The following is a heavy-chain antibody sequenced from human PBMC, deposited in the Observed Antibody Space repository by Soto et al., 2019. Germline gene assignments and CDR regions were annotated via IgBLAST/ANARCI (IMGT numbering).Heavy chain of an antibody. CDR1: GFTFISYE. Sequence: WGSPSLSCAAYGFTFISYEMNWVRQAPGKGLERVSYISSSGSTIYYADSVKVRFTISRDNAKTSLYLQMNSLRAEDTAVYYCAREYSSSFDYRGQGTLVTVTS. D-gene: IGHD6-6*01. CDR2: ISSSGSTI. V-gene: IGHV3-48*03. J-gene: IGHJ4*02. CDR3: AREYSSSFDY.